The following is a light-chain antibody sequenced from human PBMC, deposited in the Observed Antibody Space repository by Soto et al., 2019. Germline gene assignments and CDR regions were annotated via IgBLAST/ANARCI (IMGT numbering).Light chain of an antibody. V-gene: IGKV3-11*01. Sequence: EIVLTQSPAPLPLSPGETATLSCRASQGVSSYLAGYQQKPGQAPRLLIYDASNSATGIPARFSGTGSATDFTLTISSLETHDFAVYYCQQRSNWPPTLTVGGGTKVEIK. CDR3: QQRSNWPPTLT. CDR2: DAS. J-gene: IGKJ4*01. CDR1: QGVSSY.